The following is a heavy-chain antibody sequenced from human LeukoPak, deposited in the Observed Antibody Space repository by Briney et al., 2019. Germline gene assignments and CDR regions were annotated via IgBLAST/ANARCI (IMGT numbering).Heavy chain of an antibody. J-gene: IGHJ5*02. CDR3: ARDSDNWNSRRWFDP. CDR1: GGTFSSYA. D-gene: IGHD1-7*01. Sequence: GASVKVSCKASGGTFSSYAISWVRQAPGQGLEWMGWLSAYNGNTNYAQKLQGRVTMTTDTSTSTAYMELRSLRSDDAAVYYCARDSDNWNSRRWFDPWGQGTLVTVSS. CDR2: LSAYNGNT. V-gene: IGHV1-18*01.